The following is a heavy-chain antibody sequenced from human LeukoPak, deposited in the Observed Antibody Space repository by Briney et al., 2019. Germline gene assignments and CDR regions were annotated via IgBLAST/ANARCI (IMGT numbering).Heavy chain of an antibody. D-gene: IGHD3-9*01. V-gene: IGHV2-5*01. CDR3: AHTNDWLLLFDY. Sequence: SGPTLVNPTQTLTLTCTFSGFSLSPSGVGVGWIRQPPGKTLEWLALIYWNDDKRYSPSLKSRPTITKHTYKTQVVLTMTNMDPVDTATYYCAHTNDWLLLFDYWGQGTLVTVSS. CDR1: GFSLSPSGVG. J-gene: IGHJ4*02. CDR2: IYWNDDK.